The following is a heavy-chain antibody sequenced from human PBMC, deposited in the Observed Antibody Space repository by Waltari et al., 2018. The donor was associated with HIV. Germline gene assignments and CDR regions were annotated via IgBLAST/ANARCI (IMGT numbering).Heavy chain of an antibody. CDR2: ICHSGST. Sequence: QVQLQESGPGLVKPSGTLSLTCAVSGGSISSSNWWSWVRQPPGKGLEWIGEICHSGSTNYNPSLKSRVIISVDKSKNQFSLKVSSVTAADTAVYYCASSLGYCSSTSYNWIGNWFDPWGQGTQVTVSS. J-gene: IGHJ5*02. V-gene: IGHV4-4*02. CDR3: ASSLGYCSSTSYNWIGNWFDP. D-gene: IGHD2-2*01. CDR1: GGSISSSNW.